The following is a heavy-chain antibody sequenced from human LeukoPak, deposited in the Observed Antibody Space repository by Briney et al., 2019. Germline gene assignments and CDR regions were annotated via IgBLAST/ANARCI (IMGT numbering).Heavy chain of an antibody. D-gene: IGHD6-6*01. CDR3: ARAGQWYSSSSYFDY. V-gene: IGHV4-4*08. CDR2: IYTSGST. Sequence: SETLSLTCTVSGGSISSYYWSWIRQPPGKGLEWIGRIYTSGSTNYNPSLKSRVTISVDTSKNQFSLKLSSVTAADTAVYYCARAGQWYSSSSYFDYWGQGTLVTVSS. J-gene: IGHJ4*02. CDR1: GGSISSYY.